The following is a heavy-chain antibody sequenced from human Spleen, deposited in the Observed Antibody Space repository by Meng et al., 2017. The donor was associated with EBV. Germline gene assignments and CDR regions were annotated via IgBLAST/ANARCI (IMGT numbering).Heavy chain of an antibody. J-gene: IGHJ4*02. CDR1: GDSVSSNSAA. V-gene: IGHV6-1*01. CDR3: SRAPSITSPRFDY. D-gene: IGHD6-6*01. Sequence: QVQLTQSCSRLVKPSQTLSLTWVITGDSVSSNSAAWNWLRQSPSRGLEWLGRTYYRSKWYNDYAVSVKSRITINPDTSKNQFSLQLNSVTPEDTAVYYCSRAPSITSPRFDYWGQGTLVTVSS. CDR2: TYYRSKWYN.